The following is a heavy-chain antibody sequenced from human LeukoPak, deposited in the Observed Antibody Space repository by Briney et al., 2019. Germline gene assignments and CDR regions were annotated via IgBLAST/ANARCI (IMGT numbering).Heavy chain of an antibody. CDR2: INHSGST. CDR1: GGSFSGYY. D-gene: IGHD1-26*01. Sequence: NPSETLSLTCAVYGGSFSGYYWSWIRQPPGKGLEWIGEINHSGSTNYNPSLKSRVTISVDTSKNQFSLKLSSVTAADTAVYYCARGPTGGSYLRLYYYYYMDVWGKGTMVTVSS. V-gene: IGHV4-34*01. J-gene: IGHJ6*03. CDR3: ARGPTGGSYLRLYYYYYMDV.